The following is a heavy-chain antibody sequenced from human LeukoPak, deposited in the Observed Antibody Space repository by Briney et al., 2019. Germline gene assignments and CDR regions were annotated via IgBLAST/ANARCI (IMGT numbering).Heavy chain of an antibody. D-gene: IGHD6-13*01. V-gene: IGHV3-48*04. CDR3: ARALPSSWYYFDF. CDR2: ISTSSGTI. Sequence: GRSLRLSCAASGFTFSSYAMNWVRQAPGKGLEWVSYISTSSGTISYADSVKGRFTISRDNAKSSLYLQMNSLRAEDTAVYYCARALPSSWYYFDFWGQGTLVTVSS. CDR1: GFTFSSYA. J-gene: IGHJ4*02.